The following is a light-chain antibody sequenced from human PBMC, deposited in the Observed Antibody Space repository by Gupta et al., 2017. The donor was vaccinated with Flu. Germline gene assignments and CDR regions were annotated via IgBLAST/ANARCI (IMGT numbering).Light chain of an antibody. J-gene: IGLJ2*01. CDR2: EET. CDR3: HVWEDRSDHHVV. CDR1: QIGSKS. Sequence: KTARLTCGGDQIGSKSVHWYQQKPGQAPVLGVYEETDRPSGIPERFSGSNSENTDTLTISSVEAGDEADYDCHVWEDRSDHHVVFGGGTKLTVL. V-gene: IGLV3-21*03.